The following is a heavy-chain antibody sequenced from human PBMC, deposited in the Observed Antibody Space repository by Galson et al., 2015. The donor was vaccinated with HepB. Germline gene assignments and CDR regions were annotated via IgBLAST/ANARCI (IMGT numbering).Heavy chain of an antibody. J-gene: IGHJ3*02. CDR3: ARHYFDSSGYYYRVAFDI. CDR2: ISTYTGNT. CDR1: GYTFTSYA. V-gene: IGHV1-18*01. D-gene: IGHD3-22*01. Sequence: SVKVSCKASGYTFTSYAISWVRQAPGQGLEWMGWISTYTGNTNYAQKLQGRVTMTTDTSTSTAYMELRSLRSDDTAVYYCARHYFDSSGYYYRVAFDIWGQGTMVTVSS.